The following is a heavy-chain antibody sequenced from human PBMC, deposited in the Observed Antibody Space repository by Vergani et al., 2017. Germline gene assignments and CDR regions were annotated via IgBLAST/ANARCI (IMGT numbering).Heavy chain of an antibody. CDR1: GGSISSGDYY. CDR3: ARERSVVVVAANYYYYYGMDV. J-gene: IGHJ6*02. D-gene: IGHD2-15*01. CDR2: IYYSGST. V-gene: IGHV4-30-4*08. Sequence: QVQLQESGPGLVKPSQTLSLTCTVSGGSISSGDYYWSWIRQPPGKGLEWIGYIYYSGSTYYNPSLKSRVTISVDTSKNQFSLKLSSVTAADTAVYYCARERSVVVVAANYYYYYGMDVWGQGTTVTVSS.